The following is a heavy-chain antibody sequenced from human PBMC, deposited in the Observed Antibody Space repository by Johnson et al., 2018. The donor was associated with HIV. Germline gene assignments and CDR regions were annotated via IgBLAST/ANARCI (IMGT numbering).Heavy chain of an antibody. V-gene: IGHV3-23*04. D-gene: IGHD2-15*01. CDR2: ISGSGGYT. CDR1: GFTFSSYA. CDR3: AKIMSKWSVDDDAFEV. Sequence: EVQVVESGGGVVKPGRSLRLSCAASGFTFSSYAMHWVRQAPGKGLEWVSAISGSGGYTYYADSVKGRFTISRDSSKNTLYLQMNSLRAEDTAVYYCAKIMSKWSVDDDAFEVGGQGTMVTVSS. J-gene: IGHJ3*01.